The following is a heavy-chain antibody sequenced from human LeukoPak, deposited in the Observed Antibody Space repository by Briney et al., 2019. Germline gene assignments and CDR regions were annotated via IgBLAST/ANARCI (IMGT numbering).Heavy chain of an antibody. Sequence: RHGESLKISCKGSGYSFTTYWIGWVRQMPGKGLEWMGIIYPGDSDTRYSPSFQGQVTISVDKSISTAYVQWSSLKASDTAMYYCVRRPSMIRGPPTDYWGQGTLVTVSS. V-gene: IGHV5-51*01. CDR1: GYSFTTYW. J-gene: IGHJ4*02. D-gene: IGHD3-10*01. CDR3: VRRPSMIRGPPTDY. CDR2: IYPGDSDT.